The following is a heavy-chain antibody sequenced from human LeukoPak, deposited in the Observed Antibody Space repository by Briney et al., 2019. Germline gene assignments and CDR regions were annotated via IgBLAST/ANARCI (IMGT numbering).Heavy chain of an antibody. J-gene: IGHJ4*02. CDR2: INPNSGGT. Sequence: GASVKVSCKASGYTFTGYYMHWVRQAPGQGLEWMGWINPNSGGTNYAQKFQGRVTVTRDTSISTAYMELSRLRSDDTAVYYCARGYCSSTSCYYYFDYWGQGTLVTVSS. V-gene: IGHV1-2*02. CDR1: GYTFTGYY. D-gene: IGHD2-2*01. CDR3: ARGYCSSTSCYYYFDY.